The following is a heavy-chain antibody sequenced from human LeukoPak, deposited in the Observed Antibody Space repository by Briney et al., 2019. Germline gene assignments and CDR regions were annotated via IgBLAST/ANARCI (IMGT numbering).Heavy chain of an antibody. D-gene: IGHD3-10*01. Sequence: ASVKVSCKASGYTFTGYYMHWVRQAPGQGLEWMGWIYPNSGGTNYAQKFQGRATVTRDTSISTAYMELSRLRSDDTAVYYCAREAYDSGNFRTDYYYMDVWGIGTTVTVSS. CDR2: IYPNSGGT. CDR3: AREAYDSGNFRTDYYYMDV. J-gene: IGHJ6*03. CDR1: GYTFTGYY. V-gene: IGHV1-2*02.